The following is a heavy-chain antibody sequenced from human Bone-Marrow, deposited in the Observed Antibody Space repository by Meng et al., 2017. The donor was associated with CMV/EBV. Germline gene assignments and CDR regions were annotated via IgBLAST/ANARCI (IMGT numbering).Heavy chain of an antibody. CDR3: ARSSTSCDFDY. Sequence: SETLSLTCAVYGGSFSGYYWSWIRQPPGKGLEWIGEINHIGSTNYNPSLKSRVTISVDTSKTQFSLTLSSVTAADTAVYYCARSSTSCDFDYWDQGTLITVSS. J-gene: IGHJ4*02. D-gene: IGHD2-2*01. V-gene: IGHV4-34*01. CDR2: INHIGST. CDR1: GGSFSGYY.